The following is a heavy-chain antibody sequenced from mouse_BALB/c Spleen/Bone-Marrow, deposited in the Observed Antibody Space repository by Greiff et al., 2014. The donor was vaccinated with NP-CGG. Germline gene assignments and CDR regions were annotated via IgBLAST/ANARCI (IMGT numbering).Heavy chain of an antibody. Sequence: VQLKESGAELVKPGASVKLSCTASGFNIKDTYIHWVKQRPEQGLEWIGRIDTANGNTKYDPKFQGKATITADTSSSTAYLQLSSLTSEDTAVYYCARRLRSAMDYWGQGTSVTVSS. V-gene: IGHV14-3*02. CDR3: ARRLRSAMDY. CDR2: IDTANGNT. J-gene: IGHJ4*01. CDR1: GFNIKDTY. D-gene: IGHD1-1*01.